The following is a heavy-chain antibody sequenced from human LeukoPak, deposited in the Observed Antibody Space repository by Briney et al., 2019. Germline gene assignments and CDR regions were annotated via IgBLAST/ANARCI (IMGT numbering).Heavy chain of an antibody. CDR1: GGSISSGGYY. J-gene: IGHJ4*02. Sequence: SETLSLTCTVSGGSISSGGYYWSWIRQHPGKGLEWIGYIYYSGSTYYNPSLKSRITISVDTSKSQFSLKLSSVTGADTAVYYCARGIPVAGIPLDYWGQGILVSVSS. V-gene: IGHV4-31*03. CDR2: IYYSGST. D-gene: IGHD6-19*01. CDR3: ARGIPVAGIPLDY.